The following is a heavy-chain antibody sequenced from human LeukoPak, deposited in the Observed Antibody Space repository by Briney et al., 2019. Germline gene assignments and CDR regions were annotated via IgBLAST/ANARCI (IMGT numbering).Heavy chain of an antibody. CDR2: ISNNA. V-gene: IGHV3-23*01. D-gene: IGHD3-22*01. J-gene: IGHJ4*02. CDR1: GFTLSSYA. Sequence: GGSLRLSCAASGFTLSSYAMSWVRQTPGKGLEWVSTISNNAYYADSVKGRFTISRDNSKNTLHLQMNSLRAEDTALYYCVKAIRPFNSGNYYSCLDYWGQGSLVTVSS. CDR3: VKAIRPFNSGNYYSCLDY.